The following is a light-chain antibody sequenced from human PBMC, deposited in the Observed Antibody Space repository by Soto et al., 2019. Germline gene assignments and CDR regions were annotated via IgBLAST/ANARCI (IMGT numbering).Light chain of an antibody. V-gene: IGKV1-39*01. J-gene: IGKJ4*01. CDR2: AAS. Sequence: DIPMTQSPSSLSASVGDRVTITCRASQSISSHLHWYQQKPGKAPKLLICAASTLLSGVPSRFSGSGSGTDFTLTISSLQPEDFATYSCQHSHSTPLTFGGGTKVESK. CDR3: QHSHSTPLT. CDR1: QSISSH.